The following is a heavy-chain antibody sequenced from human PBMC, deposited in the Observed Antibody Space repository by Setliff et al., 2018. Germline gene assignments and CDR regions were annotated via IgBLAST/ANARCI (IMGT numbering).Heavy chain of an antibody. CDR1: GGSISSGGYY. CDR2: IYYSGST. V-gene: IGHV4-61*08. J-gene: IGHJ4*02. CDR3: ARQSYSSTWLGTHFDY. D-gene: IGHD6-13*01. Sequence: SETLSLTCTVSGGSISSGGYYWSWIRQPPGKGLEWIGYIYYSGSTNYSPSLKSRVTITVNTSNQFSLRLSSVTATDTAVYYCARQSYSSTWLGTHFDYWGQGALVTVSS.